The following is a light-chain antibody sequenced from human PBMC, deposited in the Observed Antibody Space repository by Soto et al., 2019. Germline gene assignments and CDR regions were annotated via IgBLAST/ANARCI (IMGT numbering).Light chain of an antibody. CDR2: EVS. Sequence: QSVLTQPASVSGSPGQSITISCNGTSSDVGSYNLISWYQQYPGKAPKLMIYEVSKRPSGVSNRFSGSKSGNTASLTISGLQAEDEADYYCCSYAGSSTFYVFGTGTKVTVL. V-gene: IGLV2-23*02. J-gene: IGLJ1*01. CDR1: SSDVGSYNL. CDR3: CSYAGSSTFYV.